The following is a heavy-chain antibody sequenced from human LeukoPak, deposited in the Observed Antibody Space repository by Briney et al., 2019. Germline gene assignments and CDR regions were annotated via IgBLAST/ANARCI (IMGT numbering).Heavy chain of an antibody. CDR3: ASQGVGYYDSSRSAFDI. V-gene: IGHV1-69*04. J-gene: IGHJ3*02. CDR2: IIPIFGIA. Sequence: SVKLSCKASGGTFSSYAISCVRHAPGQRLEWMGRIIPIFGIANYAQKFQGRVTITADKSTSTAYMELSSLRSEDTAVYYCASQGVGYYDSSRSAFDIWGQGTMVTVSS. D-gene: IGHD3-22*01. CDR1: GGTFSSYA.